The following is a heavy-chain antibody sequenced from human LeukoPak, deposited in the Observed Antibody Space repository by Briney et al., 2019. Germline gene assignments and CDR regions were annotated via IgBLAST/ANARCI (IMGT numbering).Heavy chain of an antibody. D-gene: IGHD6-13*01. V-gene: IGHV1-18*01. Sequence: GASVKVSCKASGYTFTSYGISWVRQAPGQGLEWMGWISAYNGNTNYAQKLQGRVTKTTDTSTSTAYMELRSLRSDDTAVYYCAIAAAGKPLDYWGQGTLVTVSS. CDR2: ISAYNGNT. J-gene: IGHJ4*02. CDR3: AIAAAGKPLDY. CDR1: GYTFTSYG.